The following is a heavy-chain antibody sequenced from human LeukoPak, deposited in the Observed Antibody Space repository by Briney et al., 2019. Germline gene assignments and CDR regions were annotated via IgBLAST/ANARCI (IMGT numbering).Heavy chain of an antibody. CDR3: AREMATIGFYYFDY. V-gene: IGHV1-2*02. CDR2: INPNSGGT. J-gene: IGHJ4*02. D-gene: IGHD5-24*01. CDR1: GYTFTDYY. Sequence: ASVKVSCKASGYTFTDYYMHWVRQAPGQGLEWMGWINPNSGGTNYAQKFQGRVTMTRDTSISTAYMELSSLRSEDTAVYYCAREMATIGFYYFDYWGQGTLVTVSS.